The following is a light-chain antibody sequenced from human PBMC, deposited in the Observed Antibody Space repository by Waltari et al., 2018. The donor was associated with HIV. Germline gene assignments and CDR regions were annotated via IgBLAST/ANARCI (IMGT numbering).Light chain of an antibody. J-gene: IGKJ4*01. CDR3: QQPNSFPLT. CDR2: AAS. V-gene: IGKV1-12*01. Sequence: GDRVTITCRASQDISNRLAWYQQKAGRAPKLLIYAASSLQSGVPSRFSGSGSGTDFTLTITSLQPEDFASYYCQQPNSFPLTFGGGTKVEIK. CDR1: QDISNR.